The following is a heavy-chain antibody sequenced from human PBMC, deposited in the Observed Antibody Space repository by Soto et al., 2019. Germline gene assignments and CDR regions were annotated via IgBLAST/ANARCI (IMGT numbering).Heavy chain of an antibody. CDR3: ARARGLGAVAVDY. J-gene: IGHJ4*02. CDR2: IYDRGST. Sequence: QLQLQESGSGLVKPSQTLSLTCAVSGGSISSGGYSWSWIRQPPGKGLEWIGYIYDRGSTYYNPSLRRRVTIAVARSKILFSLKLRSVTAADTAVYYCARARGLGAVAVDYWGQGTLVTVSS. V-gene: IGHV4-30-2*01. D-gene: IGHD6-19*01. CDR1: GGSISSGGYS.